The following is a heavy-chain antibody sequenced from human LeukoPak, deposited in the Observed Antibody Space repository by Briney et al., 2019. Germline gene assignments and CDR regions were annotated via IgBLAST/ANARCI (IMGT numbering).Heavy chain of an antibody. CDR2: IYYSGST. Sequence: PSETLSLTCTVSGGSISSSSYYWGWIRQPPGKGLEWIVSIYYSGSTYYNPSLKSRVTISVNTSKNQFSLKLSSVTAADTAVYYCAGHARTSMVRGVVDYWGQGTLVTVSS. D-gene: IGHD3-10*01. J-gene: IGHJ4*02. CDR3: AGHARTSMVRGVVDY. CDR1: GGSISSSSYY. V-gene: IGHV4-39*01.